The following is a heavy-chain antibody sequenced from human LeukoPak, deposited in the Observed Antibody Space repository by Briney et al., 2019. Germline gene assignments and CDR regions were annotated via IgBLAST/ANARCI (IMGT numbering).Heavy chain of an antibody. Sequence: ASVKVSCKASGDTFSSYAISWVRQAPGQGLEWMGGIIPIFGTANYAQKFQGRVTITADESTSTAYMALSSLRSEDTAVYYCARCLFGHHYCPGRSWFDPWGQGTLVTVSS. CDR3: ARCLFGHHYCPGRSWFDP. CDR1: GDTFSSYA. D-gene: IGHD2-15*01. V-gene: IGHV1-69*13. J-gene: IGHJ5*02. CDR2: IIPIFGTA.